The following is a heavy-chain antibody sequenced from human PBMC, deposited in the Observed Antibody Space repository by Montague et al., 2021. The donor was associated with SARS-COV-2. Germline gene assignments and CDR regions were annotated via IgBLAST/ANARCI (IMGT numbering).Heavy chain of an antibody. V-gene: IGHV3-23*01. J-gene: IGHJ4*02. CDR1: GFTFSSYA. CDR2: ISGSGGST. D-gene: IGHD3-22*01. CDR3: RVGNYYDSISDY. Sequence: SLRLSCPASGFTFSSYAMSWVRQAPGKGLEWVSAISGSGGSTYYADSVKGRFTISRDNSKNTLYLQMYSLRAEDTAVYYCRVGNYYDSISDYWGQGTLVTVSS.